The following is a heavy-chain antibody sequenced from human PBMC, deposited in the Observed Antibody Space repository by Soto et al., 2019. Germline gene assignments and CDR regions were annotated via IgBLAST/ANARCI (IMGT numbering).Heavy chain of an antibody. Sequence: QVQLVQSGAEVKKPGASVKVSCKASGYTFATYGFSWVRQAPGQGLECVGWISAHNGDTHYSQKFQSRVTLTTDTSTNTAYMELSSLTSDDTAVYFCATEPIYYNDGSGYYPLGHWGQGTLVTVSS. D-gene: IGHD3-22*01. V-gene: IGHV1-18*04. CDR1: GYTFATYG. CDR3: ATEPIYYNDGSGYYPLGH. J-gene: IGHJ4*02. CDR2: ISAHNGDT.